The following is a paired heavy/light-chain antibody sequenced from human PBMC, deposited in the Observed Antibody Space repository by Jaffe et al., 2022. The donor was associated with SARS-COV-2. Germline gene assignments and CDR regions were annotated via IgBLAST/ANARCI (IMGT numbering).Heavy chain of an antibody. J-gene: IGHJ5*02. D-gene: IGHD4-17*01. V-gene: IGHV4-30-4*01. Sequence: QVQLQESGPGLVKPSQTLSLTCTVSGGSISSGDYYWSWIRQPPGKGLEWIGYIYYSGSTYYNPSLKSRVTISVDTSKNQFSLKLSSVTAADTAVYYCARGSVTTSGGTWFDPWGQGTLVTVSS. CDR3: ARGSVTTSGGTWFDP. CDR2: IYYSGST. CDR1: GGSISSGDYY.
Light chain of an antibody. V-gene: IGLV3-1*01. CDR3: QAWDSSTGEV. J-gene: IGLJ2*01. CDR1: KLGDKY. CDR2: QDS. Sequence: SYELTQPPSVSVSPGQTASITCSGDKLGDKYACWYQQKPGQSPVLVIYQDSKRPSGIPERFSGSNSGNTATLTISGTQAMDEADYYCQAWDSSTGEVFGGGTKLTVL.